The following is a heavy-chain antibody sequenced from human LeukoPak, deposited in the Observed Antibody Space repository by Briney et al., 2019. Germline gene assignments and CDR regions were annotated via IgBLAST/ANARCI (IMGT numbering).Heavy chain of an antibody. Sequence: ASVKVSCKASGYTFTTYYIHWVRQAPGQGLEWMGIIDPTGGSTTYAQKFQGRVTMTRDTSTSTVFMEVNSLRSEDTAVYYCALYSSTWYWGQGTLVTVSS. D-gene: IGHD6-13*01. CDR2: IDPTGGST. J-gene: IGHJ4*02. V-gene: IGHV1-46*01. CDR3: ALYSSTWY. CDR1: GYTFTTYY.